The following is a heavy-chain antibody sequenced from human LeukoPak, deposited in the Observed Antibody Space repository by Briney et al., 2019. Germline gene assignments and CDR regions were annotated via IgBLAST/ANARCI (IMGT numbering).Heavy chain of an antibody. CDR1: GFTVTSKY. CDR2: IYPGRST. V-gene: IGHV3-53*01. D-gene: IGHD3-16*01. Sequence: PGGSLRLSCAVSGFTVTSKYMSWVRQARGKDLEWVSVIYPGRSTYYADSVKGRFTVSRDDSTNTVFLQMTTLRAEDTAIYYCARALWGIIPFDYWGRGTLVTVSS. J-gene: IGHJ4*02. CDR3: ARALWGIIPFDY.